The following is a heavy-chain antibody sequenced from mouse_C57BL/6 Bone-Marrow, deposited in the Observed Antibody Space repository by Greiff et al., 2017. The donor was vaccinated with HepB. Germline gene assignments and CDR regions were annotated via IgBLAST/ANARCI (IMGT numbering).Heavy chain of an antibody. D-gene: IGHD1-1*01. CDR1: GYTFTSYW. CDR3: ITTVVATKWYFDV. CDR2: IDPSDSYT. V-gene: IGHV1-69*01. Sequence: QVQLQQPGAELVMPGASVKLSCKASGYTFTSYWMHWVKQRPGQGLEWIGEIDPSDSYTNYNQKFKGKSTLTVDKSSSTAYMQLSRLTSEDSAVYYCITTVVATKWYFDVWGTGTTVTVSS. J-gene: IGHJ1*03.